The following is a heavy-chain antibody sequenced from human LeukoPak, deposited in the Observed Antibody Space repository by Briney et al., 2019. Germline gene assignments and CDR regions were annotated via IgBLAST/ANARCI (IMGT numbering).Heavy chain of an antibody. CDR2: ISGSASST. D-gene: IGHD6-13*01. CDR1: GFTFSNYA. V-gene: IGHV3-23*01. Sequence: PGGSLRLSCAASGFTFSNYAMSWVRQAPGKGLEWVSAISGSASSTYHADSVKGRFTISRDNSKNTLYLQMNSLRAEDTAVYYCARDRIAAAGDYWGQGTLVTVSS. J-gene: IGHJ4*02. CDR3: ARDRIAAAGDY.